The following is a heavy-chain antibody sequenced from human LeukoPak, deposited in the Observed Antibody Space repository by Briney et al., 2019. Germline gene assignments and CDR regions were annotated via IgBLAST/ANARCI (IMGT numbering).Heavy chain of an antibody. CDR2: IYYSGST. CDR3: ARVVYSNYWFDP. CDR1: GGSISSSNYY. D-gene: IGHD4-11*01. Sequence: SETLSLTCTVSGGSISSSNYYWGWIRQPPGKGLEWIGSIYYSGSTYYNPSLKSRVTISVDTSKNQFPLKLSSVTAADTAVYYCARVVYSNYWFDPWGQGTLVTVSS. J-gene: IGHJ5*02. V-gene: IGHV4-39*06.